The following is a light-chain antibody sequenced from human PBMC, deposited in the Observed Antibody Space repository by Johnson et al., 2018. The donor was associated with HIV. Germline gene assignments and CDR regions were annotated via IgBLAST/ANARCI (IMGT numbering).Light chain of an antibody. J-gene: IGLJ1*01. CDR1: SSNIGNNF. CDR3: GTWDSSLSAYV. Sequence: QSVLTQPPSVSAAPGQKVTISCSGSSSNIGNNFISWYQQLPGSAPKLLIYDNNKRPSGVPDRFSGSKSAASATLDITGLQTGDEAGYYCGTWDSSLSAYVIGTGTKVTVL. CDR2: DNN. V-gene: IGLV1-51*01.